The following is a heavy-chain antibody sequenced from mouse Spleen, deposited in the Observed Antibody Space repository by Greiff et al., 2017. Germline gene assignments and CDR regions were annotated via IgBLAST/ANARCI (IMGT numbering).Heavy chain of an antibody. D-gene: IGHD2-1*01. Sequence: VQLVESGPGLVQPSQSLSITCTVSGFSLTSYGVHWVRQSPGKGLEWLGVIWSGGSTDYNAAFISRLSISKDNSKSQVFFKMNSLQADDTAIYYCARKGGVTTGYWYFDVWGTGTTVTVSS. J-gene: IGHJ1*03. V-gene: IGHV2-2*01. CDR3: ARKGGVTTGYWYFDV. CDR2: IWSGGST. CDR1: GFSLTSYG.